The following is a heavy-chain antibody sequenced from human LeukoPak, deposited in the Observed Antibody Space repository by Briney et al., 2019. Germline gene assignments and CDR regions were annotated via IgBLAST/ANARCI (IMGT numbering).Heavy chain of an antibody. J-gene: IGHJ6*02. CDR3: ARVGSYGSGSYWLGYYYGMDV. D-gene: IGHD3-10*01. V-gene: IGHV1-8*01. CDR1: GYTFTSYD. Sequence: GASVKVSCKASGYTFTSYDINWVRQATGQGLEWMGWMNPNSGNTGYAQKFQGRVTKTRNTSISTAYMELSSLRSEDTAVYYCARVGSYGSGSYWLGYYYGMDVWGQGTTVTVSS. CDR2: MNPNSGNT.